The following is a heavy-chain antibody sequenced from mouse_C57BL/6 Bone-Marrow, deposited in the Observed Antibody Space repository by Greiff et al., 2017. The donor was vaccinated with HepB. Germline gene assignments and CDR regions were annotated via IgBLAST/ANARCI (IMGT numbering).Heavy chain of an antibody. CDR2: IHPNSGST. Sequence: QVQLKQPGAELVKPGASVKLSCKASGYTFTSYWMHWVKQRPGQGLEWIGMIHPNSGSTNYNEKFKSKATLTVDKSSSTAYMQLSSLTSEDSAVYYCARRYGNYAYYFDYWGQGTTLTVSS. V-gene: IGHV1-64*01. CDR3: ARRYGNYAYYFDY. CDR1: GYTFTSYW. D-gene: IGHD2-10*02. J-gene: IGHJ2*01.